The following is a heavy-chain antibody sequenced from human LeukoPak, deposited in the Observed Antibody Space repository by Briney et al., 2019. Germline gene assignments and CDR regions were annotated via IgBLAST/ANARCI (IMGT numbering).Heavy chain of an antibody. CDR1: VYTLTGYY. Sequence: GASVKVSFKSSVYTLTGYYLHWVRQAPGQGLEWMGWINPNTGATHSAQKFQGRITMTRDTSISTAYMDLSRLRSDDTAVYYCARDRVGSGWPRPYYFEVWGQGTLVTVSS. CDR2: INPNTGAT. CDR3: ARDRVGSGWPRPYYFEV. D-gene: IGHD6-19*01. J-gene: IGHJ4*02. V-gene: IGHV1-2*02.